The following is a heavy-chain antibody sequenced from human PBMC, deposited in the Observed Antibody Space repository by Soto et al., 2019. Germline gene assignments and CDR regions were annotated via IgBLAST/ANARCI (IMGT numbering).Heavy chain of an antibody. CDR2: FYHSGST. CDR3: ARGNWNYYYYGMDV. Sequence: SETLSLTCAVSGGSISSGGYSWSWIRQPPGKGLEWIGYFYHSGSTYYNPSLKSRVTISVDRSKNQFSLKLSSVTAADTAVYYCARGNWNYYYYGMDVWGQGTTVTAP. D-gene: IGHD1-1*01. J-gene: IGHJ6*02. V-gene: IGHV4-30-2*01. CDR1: GGSISSGGYS.